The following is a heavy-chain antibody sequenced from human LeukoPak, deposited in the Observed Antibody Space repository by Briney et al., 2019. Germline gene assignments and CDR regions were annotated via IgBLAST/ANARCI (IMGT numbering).Heavy chain of an antibody. CDR2: ISGSGDTT. CDR3: AKYCSGISCYSGLY. Sequence: GGSLRLSCAASGFTFSNYAMSWVRQAPGKGLDWVSAISGSGDTTYYADSVKGRFTISRDNSKDTLYLQMNSLRAEDTALYYCAKYCSGISCYSGLYWGQGSLVTVAS. V-gene: IGHV3-23*01. D-gene: IGHD2-15*01. J-gene: IGHJ4*02. CDR1: GFTFSNYA.